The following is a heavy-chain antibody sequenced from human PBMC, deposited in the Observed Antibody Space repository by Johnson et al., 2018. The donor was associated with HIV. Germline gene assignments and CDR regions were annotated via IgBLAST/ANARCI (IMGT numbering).Heavy chain of an antibody. CDR3: ARSGAASIAARGDAFDI. J-gene: IGHJ3*02. Sequence: VQLVESGGGLVQPGRSLRLSCAASGFTFDDYAMDWVRQAPGKGLEWVSGISWNSGSIGYADSVKGRFTISRDNAKNSLYLQMNSLRAEDTAVYYCARSGAASIAARGDAFDIWGQWTMVTVSS. CDR1: GFTFDDYA. CDR2: ISWNSGSI. V-gene: IGHV3-9*01. D-gene: IGHD6-6*01.